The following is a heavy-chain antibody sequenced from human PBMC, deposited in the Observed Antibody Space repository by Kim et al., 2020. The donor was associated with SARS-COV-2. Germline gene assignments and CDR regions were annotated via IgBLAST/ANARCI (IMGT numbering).Heavy chain of an antibody. CDR1: GAAIDDYY. V-gene: IGHV4-59*01. Sequence: SETLSLTCAVSGAAIDDYYWSWIRQAPGKGLEWIGYIHHNGNSNSNPSLELRVTISLDTSRNQFSLKLTYVTAADSAVYFCSRKRSDGSVFIDSWAHGT. D-gene: IGHD3-22*01. CDR2: IHHNGNS. CDR3: SRKRSDGSVFIDS. J-gene: IGHJ5*01.